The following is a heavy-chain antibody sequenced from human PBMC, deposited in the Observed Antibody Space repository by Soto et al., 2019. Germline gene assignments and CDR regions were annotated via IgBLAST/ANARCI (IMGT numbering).Heavy chain of an antibody. J-gene: IGHJ4*02. CDR2: IIPILGIA. CDR1: GGTFSSYA. V-gene: IGHV1-69*04. D-gene: IGHD1-26*01. CDR3: ARAYVGATAFDY. Sequence: QVQLVQSGAEVKKPGSSVKVSCKASGGTFSSYAFSWVRQAPGQGLEWMGRIIPILGIANYAQRFQGRVTITADKSTGPDSAELSSLRADDTAVYYGARAYVGATAFDYWGQGTMVTVSS.